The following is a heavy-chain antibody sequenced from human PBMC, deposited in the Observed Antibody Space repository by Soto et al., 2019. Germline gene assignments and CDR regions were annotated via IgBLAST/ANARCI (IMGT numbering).Heavy chain of an antibody. J-gene: IGHJ4*02. D-gene: IGHD5-18*01. V-gene: IGHV4-59*01. CDR1: GGSISSYY. Sequence: SETLSLTCTVSGGSISSYYWSWIRQPPGKGLEWIGYIYCSGSTNYNPSLKSRVTISVDTSKNQFSLKLSSVTAADTAVYYCARGLGGYSYGTDWGQGTLVTVSS. CDR2: IYCSGST. CDR3: ARGLGGYSYGTD.